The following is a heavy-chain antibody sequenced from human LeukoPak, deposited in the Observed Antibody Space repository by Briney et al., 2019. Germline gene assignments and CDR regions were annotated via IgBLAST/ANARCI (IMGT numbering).Heavy chain of an antibody. Sequence: PGRSLRLSSAASGFTFSSYGMHWVRQAPGKGLEWVALVSYDGGNKYYADSVKGRFTISRDNSKNTLYLQMNSLRAEDTAVYYCAQDRARYSARAFDIWGQGTMVTVSS. D-gene: IGHD2-15*01. J-gene: IGHJ3*02. CDR3: AQDRARYSARAFDI. V-gene: IGHV3-30*18. CDR2: VSYDGGNK. CDR1: GFTFSSYG.